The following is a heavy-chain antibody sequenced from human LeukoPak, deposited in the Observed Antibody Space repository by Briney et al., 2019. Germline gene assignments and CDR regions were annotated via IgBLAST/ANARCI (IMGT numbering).Heavy chain of an antibody. V-gene: IGHV3-30*18. D-gene: IGHD3-10*01. J-gene: IGHJ3*02. CDR1: GFTFSSYG. CDR3: AKDLTADAMVRGVDDAFDI. Sequence: PGRSLRLSCAASGFTFSSYGMHWVRQAPGKGLEWVAVISYDGSNKYYADSVKGRFTISRDNSKNTLYLQMNSLRAEDTAVYYCAKDLTADAMVRGVDDAFDIWGQGTMVTVSS. CDR2: ISYDGSNK.